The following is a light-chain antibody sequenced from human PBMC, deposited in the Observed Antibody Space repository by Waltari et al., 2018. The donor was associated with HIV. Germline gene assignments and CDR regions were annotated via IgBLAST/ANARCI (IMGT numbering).Light chain of an antibody. Sequence: QSVLTQPPSASGTPGQRVTISCSGSSSNIGSNTVNWFQQLPGKAPKLLIYTNNQRPSGVPVRFSGSKSGTSASLAISGLQSEDEADYYCAAWDDSLNGVVFGGGTKLTVL. J-gene: IGLJ2*01. V-gene: IGLV1-44*01. CDR3: AAWDDSLNGVV. CDR1: SSNIGSNT. CDR2: TNN.